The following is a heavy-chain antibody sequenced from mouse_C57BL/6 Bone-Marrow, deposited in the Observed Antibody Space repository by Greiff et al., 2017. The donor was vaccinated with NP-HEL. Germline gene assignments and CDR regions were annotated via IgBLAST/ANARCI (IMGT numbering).Heavy chain of an antibody. V-gene: IGHV5-4*01. J-gene: IGHJ2*01. CDR1: GFTFSSYA. CDR3: ARDGLPRGDY. D-gene: IGHD2-4*01. CDR2: ISDGGSYT. Sequence: EVKLVESGGGLVKPGGSLKLSCAASGFTFSSYAMSWGRQTPEKRLEWVATISDGGSYTYYPDNVKGRFTISRDNAKNNLYLQMSHLKSEDTAMYYCARDGLPRGDYWGQGTTLTVSS.